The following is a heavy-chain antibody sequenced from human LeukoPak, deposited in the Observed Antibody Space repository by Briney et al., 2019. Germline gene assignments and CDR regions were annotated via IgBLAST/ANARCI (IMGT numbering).Heavy chain of an antibody. J-gene: IGHJ4*02. V-gene: IGHV3-48*04. D-gene: IGHD2-15*01. Sequence: GGSLRLSCAASGFTFSAYSMNWIRRPAGRGLEWVANINGRGITIHYADPIRGRFTISRDNTKNSLDLQMTNLRAEDTGLYYCARDQPSVGWGFDSWGRGTLVIVSS. CDR2: INGRGITI. CDR3: ARDQPSVGWGFDS. CDR1: GFTFSAYS.